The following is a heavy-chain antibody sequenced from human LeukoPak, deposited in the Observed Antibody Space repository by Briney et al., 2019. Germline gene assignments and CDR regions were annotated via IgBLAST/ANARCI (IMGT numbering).Heavy chain of an antibody. CDR3: ARGQNIPA. Sequence: GGSLRLSCAASGYIVSSNYMNWVRQAPGKGLEWVSVIYSGGSTYYADSVKGRFTISRDNSKNTLYLQMNSLRAEDTAVYYCARGQNIPAWGQGTLVTVSS. J-gene: IGHJ4*02. CDR2: IYSGGST. CDR1: GYIVSSNY. V-gene: IGHV3-53*01. D-gene: IGHD1/OR15-1a*01.